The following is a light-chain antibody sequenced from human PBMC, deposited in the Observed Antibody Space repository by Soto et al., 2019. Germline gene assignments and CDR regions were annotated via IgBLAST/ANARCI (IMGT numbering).Light chain of an antibody. V-gene: IGKV3-20*01. CDR2: GTS. CDR3: QHAGRSPPFT. Sequence: EIVLTQSPGTLSLFPGESATLSCTASQSVGASYLAWYQQKPGQAPRLLIYGTSSRATGIPTRFSGRGSGTDFTLSIRRLEPEFAVYYGQHAGRSPPFTFGPGTKLEI. CDR1: QSVGASY. J-gene: IGKJ2*01.